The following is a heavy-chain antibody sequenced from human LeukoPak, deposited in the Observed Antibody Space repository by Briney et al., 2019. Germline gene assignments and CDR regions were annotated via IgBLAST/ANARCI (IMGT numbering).Heavy chain of an antibody. V-gene: IGHV3-30*04. Sequence: GGSLRLSCAASGFTFSSYAMHWVRQAPGNGLEWVAVISYDGSNKYYADSVKGRFTISRDNSKNTLYLQMNSLRAEDTAVYYCAREGSGRYFDYWGQGTLVTVSS. CDR1: GFTFSSYA. CDR2: ISYDGSNK. D-gene: IGHD1-26*01. J-gene: IGHJ4*02. CDR3: AREGSGRYFDY.